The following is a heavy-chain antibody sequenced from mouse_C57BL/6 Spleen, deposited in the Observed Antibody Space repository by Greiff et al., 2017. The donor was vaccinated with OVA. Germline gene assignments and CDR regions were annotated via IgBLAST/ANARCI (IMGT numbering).Heavy chain of an antibody. J-gene: IGHJ3*01. CDR2: IYPGNGDT. CDR3: ARDYYYGSSYAWFAY. D-gene: IGHD1-1*01. CDR1: GYTFTSYN. Sequence: LQQSGAELVRPGASVKMSCKASGYTFTSYNMHWVKQTPRQGLEWIGAIYPGNGDTSYNQKFKGKATLTVDKSSSTAYMQLSSLTSEDSAVYFCARDYYYGSSYAWFAYWGQGTLVTVSA. V-gene: IGHV1-12*01.